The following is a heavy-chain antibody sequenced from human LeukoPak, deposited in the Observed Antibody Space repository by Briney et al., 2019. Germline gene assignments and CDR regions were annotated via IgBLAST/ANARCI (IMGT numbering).Heavy chain of an antibody. V-gene: IGHV4-34*01. CDR2: INHSGST. CDR3: ARAYTVLRFLEWLPSQYYFDY. D-gene: IGHD3-3*01. J-gene: IGHJ4*02. CDR1: GGSFSGYY. Sequence: SETLSLTCAVYGGSFSGYYWSWVRQPPGKGLEWIGEINHSGSTNYNPSLKSRVTISVDTSKNQFSLKLSSVTAADTAVYYCARAYTVLRFLEWLPSQYYFDYWGQGTLVTVSP.